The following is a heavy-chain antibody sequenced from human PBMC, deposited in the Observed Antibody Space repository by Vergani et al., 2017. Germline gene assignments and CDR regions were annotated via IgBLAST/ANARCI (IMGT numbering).Heavy chain of an antibody. V-gene: IGHV3-21*01. J-gene: IGHJ3*02. Sequence: EVQLVESGGGLVKPGGSLRLSCAASGFTFSSYSINWVRQAPGKGLEWVSSISSRSSYIYYADSVKGRLTISRDNAKNSLYLQMNSLRAEDTAVYYCARDLSIGRPQLKAFDIWGQGTMVTVSS. CDR3: ARDLSIGRPQLKAFDI. CDR2: ISSRSSYI. D-gene: IGHD6-6*01. CDR1: GFTFSSYS.